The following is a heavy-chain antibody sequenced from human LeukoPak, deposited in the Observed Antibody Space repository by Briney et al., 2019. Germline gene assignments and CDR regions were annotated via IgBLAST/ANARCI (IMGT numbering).Heavy chain of an antibody. CDR2: ISSSSTDK. CDR3: ARVATSGY. J-gene: IGHJ4*02. D-gene: IGHD7-27*01. CDR1: GXTFXXXS. V-gene: IGHV3-21*01. Sequence: GGSLRLSCAASGXTFXXXSXXXXXXAXGXGLEWVSSISSSSTDKYYVDSVKGRFTISRDNAKNSLYLQMNSLRAEDTAVYYCARVATSGYWGQGTLVTVSS.